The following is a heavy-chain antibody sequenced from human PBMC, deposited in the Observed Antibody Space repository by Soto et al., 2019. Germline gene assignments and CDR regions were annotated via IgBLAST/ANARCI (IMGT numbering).Heavy chain of an antibody. CDR3: ARTAYYYDSSGYYFDC. V-gene: IGHV3-33*01. J-gene: IGHJ4*02. CDR2: IWYDGRNT. Sequence: GGSLRISCAASGFTFSSYGMHWVRQAPGKGLEWVAVIWYDGRNTYYADSVKGRFTISRDNSKNTLYLQMNSLRAEDTAVYYCARTAYYYDSSGYYFDCWGQGTLVTVSS. D-gene: IGHD3-22*01. CDR1: GFTFSSYG.